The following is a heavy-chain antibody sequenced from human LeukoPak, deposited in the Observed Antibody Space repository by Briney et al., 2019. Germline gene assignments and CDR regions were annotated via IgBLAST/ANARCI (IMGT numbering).Heavy chain of an antibody. Sequence: GESLKISCKGSGYSFTNYWIGWVRQMPGKGLEWMGIIYPGDSDTRYSPSFQGQVTISADKSINTAYLQWSSLKASDTAMYYCARCITMVRGFIISNHYYFGMDVWGHGTTVTVSS. CDR1: GYSFTNYW. CDR3: ARCITMVRGFIISNHYYFGMDV. CDR2: IYPGDSDT. J-gene: IGHJ6*02. D-gene: IGHD3-10*01. V-gene: IGHV5-51*01.